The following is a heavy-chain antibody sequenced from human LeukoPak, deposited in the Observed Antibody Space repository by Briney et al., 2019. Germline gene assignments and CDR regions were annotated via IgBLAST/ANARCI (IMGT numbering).Heavy chain of an antibody. CDR1: GFTFSSYG. CDR3: AKGTYYYDSSGQGD. J-gene: IGHJ4*02. D-gene: IGHD3-22*01. V-gene: IGHV3-30*18. CDR2: ISYDGSNK. Sequence: GGSLRLSCAASGFTFSSYGMHWVRQAPGKGLEWVAVISYDGSNKYYADSVKGRFTISRDNSKNTLYLQMNSLRAEDTAVYYCAKGTYYYDSSGQGDWGQGTLVTVSS.